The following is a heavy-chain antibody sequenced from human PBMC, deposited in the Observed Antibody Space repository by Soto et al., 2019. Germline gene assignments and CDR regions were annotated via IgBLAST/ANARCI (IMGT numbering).Heavy chain of an antibody. CDR2: IYYSGCT. CDR1: GGSISSYY. D-gene: IGHD7-27*01. J-gene: IGHJ4*02. Sequence: QVQLQESGPGLVKPSETLSLTCTVSGGSISSYYWSWIRQPPGKGLEWIGYIYYSGCTNYNPSLKSRVTISVDTSKNQFSLKLSSVTAADTAVYYCARGGWGSVDYWGQGTLVTVSS. V-gene: IGHV4-59*01. CDR3: ARGGWGSVDY.